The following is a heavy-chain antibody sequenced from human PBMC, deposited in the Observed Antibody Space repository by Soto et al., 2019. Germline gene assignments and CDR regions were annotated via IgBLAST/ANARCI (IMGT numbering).Heavy chain of an antibody. CDR1: GYSFAGYW. CDR2: IDPSDSQT. D-gene: IGHD2-2*01. Sequence: GESLKISCKGSGYSFAGYWITWVRQKPGKGLEWMGRIDPSDSQTHYSPSFRGHVTISATKSITTVFLQWSSLRASDTAMYYCARHGGRLIAPAYWGQGTLVTVSS. CDR3: ARHGGRLIAPAY. J-gene: IGHJ4*02. V-gene: IGHV5-10-1*01.